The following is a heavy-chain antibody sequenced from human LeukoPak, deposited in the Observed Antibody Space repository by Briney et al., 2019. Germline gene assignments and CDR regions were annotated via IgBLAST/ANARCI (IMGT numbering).Heavy chain of an antibody. J-gene: IGHJ4*02. CDR2: INHSGST. V-gene: IGHV4-34*01. CDR3: ARARAIDGYCSSTSCPPPFDY. D-gene: IGHD2-2*03. Sequence: SETLSLTCAVYGGSFSGYYWSWIRQPPGEGLEWIGEINHSGSTNYNPSLKSRVTISVDTSKNQFSLKLSSVTAADTAVYYCARARAIDGYCSSTSCPPPFDYWGQGTLVTVSS. CDR1: GGSFSGYY.